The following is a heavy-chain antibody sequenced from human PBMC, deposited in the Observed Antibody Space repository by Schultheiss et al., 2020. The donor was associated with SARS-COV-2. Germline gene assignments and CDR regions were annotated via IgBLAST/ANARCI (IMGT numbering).Heavy chain of an antibody. Sequence: KISCKASGYTFTSYAISWVRQAPGQGLEWMGGIIPIFGTANYAQKFQGRVTITADESTSTAYMELRSLRSDDTAVYYCATGPIFGVANWFDPWGQGTLVTVSS. V-gene: IGHV1-69*01. D-gene: IGHD3-3*01. CDR2: IIPIFGTA. CDR1: GYTFTSYA. CDR3: ATGPIFGVANWFDP. J-gene: IGHJ5*02.